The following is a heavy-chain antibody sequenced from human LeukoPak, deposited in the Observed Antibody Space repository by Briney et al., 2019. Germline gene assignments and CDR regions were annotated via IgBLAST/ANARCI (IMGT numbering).Heavy chain of an antibody. CDR3: ARGHTMVRPHYYYMDV. CDR1: GGTFSSYA. J-gene: IGHJ6*03. D-gene: IGHD3-10*01. V-gene: IGHV1-69*05. CDR2: IIPIFGTA. Sequence: GASVKVSCKASGGTFSSYAISWVRQAPGQGLEWMGGIIPIFGTANYAQKFQGRVTITTDESTSTAYMELSSLRSEDTAVYYCARGHTMVRPHYYYMDVWGKGTTVTVSS.